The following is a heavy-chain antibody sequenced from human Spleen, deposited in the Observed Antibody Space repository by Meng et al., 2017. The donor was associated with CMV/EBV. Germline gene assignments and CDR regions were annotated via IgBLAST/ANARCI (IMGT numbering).Heavy chain of an antibody. CDR1: GFTFSNFA. CDR2: ITASGGST. D-gene: IGHD2-15*01. J-gene: IGHJ4*02. V-gene: IGHV3-23*01. Sequence: GGSLRLSCAASGFTFSNFAMTWLRQAPGKGLEWVSPITASGGSTHYADSVRGRFTISRDNSKNTLYLQMNSLKPEDTGLYYCAKVDSGSWYRGFVDHWGRGTLVTVSS. CDR3: AKVDSGSWYRGFVDH.